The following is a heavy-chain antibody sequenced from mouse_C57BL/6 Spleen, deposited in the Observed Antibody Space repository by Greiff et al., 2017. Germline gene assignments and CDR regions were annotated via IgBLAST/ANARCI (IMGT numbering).Heavy chain of an antibody. V-gene: IGHV1-64*01. CDR2: IHPNSGST. CDR3: ARTGLGRWVDY. Sequence: QVQLQQPGAELVKPGASVKLSCKASGYTFTSYWMHWVKQRPGQGLEWIGMIHPNSGSTNYNEKFKSKATLTVDKSSSTAYMQLSSLTSEDSAVYYCARTGLGRWVDYWGQGTTLTVSS. J-gene: IGHJ2*01. CDR1: GYTFTSYW. D-gene: IGHD4-1*01.